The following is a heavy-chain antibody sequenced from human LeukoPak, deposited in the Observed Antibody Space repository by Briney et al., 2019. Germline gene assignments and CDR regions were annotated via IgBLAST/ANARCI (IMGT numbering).Heavy chain of an antibody. CDR3: ASFPGGENY. CDR1: GFTFSSHS. CDR2: ISSSSSTI. D-gene: IGHD3-16*01. V-gene: IGHV3-48*01. Sequence: PGGSLRLSCAASGFTFSSHSMNWVRQAPGKGLEWVSYISSSSSTIYYADSVKGRFTISRDNAKNSLYLQMNSLRAEDTAVYYCASFPGGENYWGQGTLVTVSS. J-gene: IGHJ4*02.